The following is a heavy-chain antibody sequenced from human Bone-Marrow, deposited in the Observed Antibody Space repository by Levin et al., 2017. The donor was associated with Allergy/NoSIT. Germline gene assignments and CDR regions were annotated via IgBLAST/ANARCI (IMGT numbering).Heavy chain of an antibody. D-gene: IGHD2-15*01. J-gene: IGHJ5*02. CDR2: INPSGGST. V-gene: IGHV1-46*01. CDR1: GYTFTSYY. Sequence: GESLKISCKASGYTFTSYYMHWVRQAPGQGLEWMGIINPSGGSTSYAQKFQGRVTMTRDTSTSTVYMELSSLRSEDTAVYYCARDICSCCWFDPWGQGTLVTVSS. CDR3: ARDICSCCWFDP.